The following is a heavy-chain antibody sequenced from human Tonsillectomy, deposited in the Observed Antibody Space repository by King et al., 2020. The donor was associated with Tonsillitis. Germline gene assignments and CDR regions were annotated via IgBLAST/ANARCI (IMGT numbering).Heavy chain of an antibody. V-gene: IGHV1-46*01. Sequence: VQLVESGAEVKEPGASVKVSCKASGYSFTNYYLHWVRQAPGQGLEWMGIINPTTGATSYAQKFQGRVIMTRDTSTSTVYMELSSLRSGDTALYYCARDHLLLLTGYYTYSHAMDVWGQGTTVTVSS. J-gene: IGHJ6*02. D-gene: IGHD3-9*01. CDR1: GYSFTNYY. CDR3: ARDHLLLLTGYYTYSHAMDV. CDR2: INPTTGAT.